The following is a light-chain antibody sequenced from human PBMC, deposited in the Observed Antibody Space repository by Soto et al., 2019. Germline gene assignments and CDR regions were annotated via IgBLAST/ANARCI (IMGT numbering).Light chain of an antibody. Sequence: QPVLTQPPSVSGAPGQRVTISCTGSSSNIGAGYDVHWYQHFPGTAPKLLIYGNTNRPSGVPDRFSGSKSGTSASLAITGLQAEDEADYYCQSYDSSLSGWVFGTGTKLTVL. CDR2: GNT. V-gene: IGLV1-40*01. J-gene: IGLJ1*01. CDR3: QSYDSSLSGWV. CDR1: SSNIGAGYD.